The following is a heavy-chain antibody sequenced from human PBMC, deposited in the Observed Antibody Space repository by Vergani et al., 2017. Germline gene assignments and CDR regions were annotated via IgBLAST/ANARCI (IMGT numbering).Heavy chain of an antibody. CDR1: GGTFSSYA. CDR2: IIPIFGTA. CDR3: ARDAGARRYYYYMDV. V-gene: IGHV1-69*01. Sequence: QVQLVQSGAEVKKPGSSVKVSCKASGGTFSSYAISWVRQAPGQGLEWMGGIIPIFGTANYAQKFQGRVTITAEESTSSAYMELSSRRSEDTAVYYCARDAGARRYYYYMDVCAKGPRSPSP. J-gene: IGHJ6*03.